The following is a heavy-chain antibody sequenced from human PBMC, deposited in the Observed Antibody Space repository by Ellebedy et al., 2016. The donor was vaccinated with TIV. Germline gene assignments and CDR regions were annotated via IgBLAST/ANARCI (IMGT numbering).Heavy chain of an antibody. CDR1: GGTFSSYA. J-gene: IGHJ6*02. CDR2: IIPIFGTA. CDR3: ARGLVDQLLFSYYYYYGMDV. D-gene: IGHD2-2*01. Sequence: SVKVSXXASGGTFSSYAISWVRQAPGQGLEWMGGIIPIFGTANYAQKFQGRVTITADKSTSTAYMELSSLRSEDTAVYYCARGLVDQLLFSYYYYYGMDVWGQGTTVTVSS. V-gene: IGHV1-69*06.